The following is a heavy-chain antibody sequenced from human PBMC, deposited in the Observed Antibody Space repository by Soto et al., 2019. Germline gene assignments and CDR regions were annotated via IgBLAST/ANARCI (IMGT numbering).Heavy chain of an antibody. CDR3: AKMGRSIVPAQTPRYYYYYYMDV. CDR1: GFTFSSYA. J-gene: IGHJ6*03. V-gene: IGHV3-23*01. D-gene: IGHD2-2*01. Sequence: GGSLRLSCAASGFTFSSYAMSWVHQAPGKGLEWVSAISGSGGSTYYADSVKGRFTISRDNSKNTLYLQMNSLRAEDTAVYYCAKMGRSIVPAQTPRYYYYYYMDVWGKGTTVTVSS. CDR2: ISGSGGST.